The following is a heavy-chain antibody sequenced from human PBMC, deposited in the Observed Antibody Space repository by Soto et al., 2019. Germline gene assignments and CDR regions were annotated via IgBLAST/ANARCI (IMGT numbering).Heavy chain of an antibody. Sequence: EVQLLESGGGLVEPGGSLRLSCAASGFHFSIYAMGGVRQAPGKGLEWVSVISGNGGSTYYPDSVKGRFSISRDISKNTLFLEMNSLRAEDTAIYYCARLGGYSGYDPFDYWGQGTLVTVSS. CDR2: ISGNGGST. V-gene: IGHV3-23*01. D-gene: IGHD5-12*01. J-gene: IGHJ4*02. CDR3: ARLGGYSGYDPFDY. CDR1: GFHFSIYA.